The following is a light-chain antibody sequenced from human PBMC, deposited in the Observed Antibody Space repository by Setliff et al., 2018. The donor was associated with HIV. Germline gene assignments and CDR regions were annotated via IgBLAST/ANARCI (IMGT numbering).Light chain of an antibody. J-gene: IGLJ1*01. Sequence: ALAQPRSMSGSPGQSVTISCTGTSSDVGGYTYVSWYQQHPGKAPKLMIYDVTKRPSGVPDRFSGSKSGNTASLTISGLQAEDEADYYCCSYAGSYTYVFATGTKVTVL. CDR2: DVT. CDR3: CSYAGSYTYV. V-gene: IGLV2-11*01. CDR1: SSDVGGYTY.